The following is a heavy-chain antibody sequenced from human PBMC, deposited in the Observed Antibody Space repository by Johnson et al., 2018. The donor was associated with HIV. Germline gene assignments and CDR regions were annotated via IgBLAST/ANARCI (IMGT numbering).Heavy chain of an antibody. J-gene: IGHJ3*02. CDR3: ARDDRIVGASMGAFDI. V-gene: IGHV3-48*04. CDR1: GFTFSSYA. Sequence: VQLVESGGGVVQPGRSLRLSCAASGFTFSSYAMHWVRQAPGKGLEWVSYISSSGSTIYYADSVKGRFTISRDHAKNSLYLQVNSLRAEDTAVYYCARDDRIVGASMGAFDIWGQGTMVTVSS. D-gene: IGHD1-26*01. CDR2: ISSSGSTI.